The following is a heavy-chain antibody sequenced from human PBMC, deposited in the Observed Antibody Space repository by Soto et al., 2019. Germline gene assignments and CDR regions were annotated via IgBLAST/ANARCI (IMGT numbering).Heavy chain of an antibody. CDR1: GYTFTSYG. CDR3: ARDAAAGLNDS. Sequence: QVQLVQSGAEVKKPGASVKVSCKASGYTFTSYGISLVRQAPGQGLEWVGWISAYNGNTNYAQKLQGRVTMTTDTSTSTGYLELRSLRSDDTAVYYCARDAAAGLNDSWGQGTLVTVSS. V-gene: IGHV1-18*01. J-gene: IGHJ4*02. D-gene: IGHD6-13*01. CDR2: ISAYNGNT.